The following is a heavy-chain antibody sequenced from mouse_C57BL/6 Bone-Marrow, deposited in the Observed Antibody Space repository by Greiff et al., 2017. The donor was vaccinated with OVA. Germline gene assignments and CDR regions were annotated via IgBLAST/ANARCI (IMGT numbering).Heavy chain of an antibody. CDR2: INPSNGGT. D-gene: IGHD6-5*01. V-gene: IGHV1-53*01. Sequence: QVQLQQPGTELVKPGASVKLSCKASGYTFTSYWMHWVKPTPGQGLEWIGNINPSNGGTNYNEKFKSTATLTVDKYSSTAYMQLSILTSEDSAVYNCARAYAAWFAYWGQGTLVTVSA. J-gene: IGHJ3*01. CDR1: GYTFTSYW. CDR3: ARAYAAWFAY.